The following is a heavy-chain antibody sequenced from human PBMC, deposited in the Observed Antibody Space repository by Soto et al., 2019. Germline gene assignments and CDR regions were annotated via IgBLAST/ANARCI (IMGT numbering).Heavy chain of an antibody. CDR2: IYYSGST. CDR1: GGSMSSSSYY. Sequence: PSXTLSLTCTVSGGSMSSSSYYWGWIRQPPGKGLEWIGSIYYSGSTYYNPSLKSRVTISVDTSKNQFSLKLSSVTAADTAVYYCARMVRGVIILYNWFDPWGQGTLVTVSS. V-gene: IGHV4-39*01. D-gene: IGHD3-10*01. CDR3: ARMVRGVIILYNWFDP. J-gene: IGHJ5*02.